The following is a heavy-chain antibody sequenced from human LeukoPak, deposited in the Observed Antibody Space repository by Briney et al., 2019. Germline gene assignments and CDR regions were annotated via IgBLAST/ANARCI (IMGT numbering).Heavy chain of an antibody. CDR3: AKDFRCSSTSCLDFDY. J-gene: IGHJ4*02. D-gene: IGHD2-2*01. CDR2: ISGSGDST. V-gene: IGHV3-23*01. Sequence: GGSLRLSCAASGFTVSSTYMSWVRQAPGKGPEWVSGISGSGDSTYYADSVKGRFTISRDNSKTTLYLQMNSLRAEDTAVYYCAKDFRCSSTSCLDFDYWGQGTLVTVSS. CDR1: GFTVSSTY.